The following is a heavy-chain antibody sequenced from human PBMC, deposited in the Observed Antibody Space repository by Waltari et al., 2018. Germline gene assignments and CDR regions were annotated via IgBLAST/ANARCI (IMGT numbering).Heavy chain of an antibody. D-gene: IGHD4-17*01. CDR1: GFTFSNDW. V-gene: IGHV3-15*07. CDR3: TAPFLDYGDPDY. J-gene: IGHJ4*02. Sequence: EVQLVESGGGLVKPGGSLRLSCAASGFTFSNDWVNWVRHAPGKGLEWVGRIKSKTDGGKTDYAAPVKGRFTISRDDSKNTLYLQMNSLKTEDTAVYYCTAPFLDYGDPDYWGQGTLVTVSS. CDR2: IKSKTDGGKT.